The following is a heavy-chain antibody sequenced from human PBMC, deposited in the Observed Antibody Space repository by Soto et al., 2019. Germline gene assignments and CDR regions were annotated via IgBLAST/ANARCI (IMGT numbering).Heavy chain of an antibody. V-gene: IGHV1-18*01. Sequence: ASVKVSCKASGYTFTSYGISWVRQAPGQGLEWMGWISAYNGNTNYAQKLQGRVTMTTDTSTSTAYMELRSLRSDDTAVYYCARDYALRGSIAARPPYFDYWGQGTLVTVSS. D-gene: IGHD6-6*01. CDR2: ISAYNGNT. J-gene: IGHJ4*02. CDR1: GYTFTSYG. CDR3: ARDYALRGSIAARPPYFDY.